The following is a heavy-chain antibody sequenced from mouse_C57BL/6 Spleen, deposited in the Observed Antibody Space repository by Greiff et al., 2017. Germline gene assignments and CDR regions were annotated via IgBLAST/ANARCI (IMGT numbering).Heavy chain of an antibody. J-gene: IGHJ2*01. Sequence: EVKLVESGGDLVKPGGSLKLSCAASGFTFSSYGMSWVRQTPDKRLEWVATISSGGSYTYYPDSVKGRFTISRDNAKNTLYLQMSSLKSEDTAMYYCARPLTFYYFDYWGQGTTLTVSS. V-gene: IGHV5-6*02. CDR2: ISSGGSYT. CDR1: GFTFSSYG. D-gene: IGHD4-1*01. CDR3: ARPLTFYYFDY.